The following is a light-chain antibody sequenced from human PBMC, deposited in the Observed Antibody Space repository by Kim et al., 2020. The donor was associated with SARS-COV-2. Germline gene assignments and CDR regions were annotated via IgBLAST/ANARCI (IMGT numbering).Light chain of an antibody. V-gene: IGLV6-57*02. J-gene: IGLJ1*01. Sequence: LTQPHSVSESPGKTVTISCTGSSGSIASNYVQWYQQRPGSAPTTVIYEDNQRPSGVPDRFSGSIDSSSNSASLTISGLKTEDEADYYCQSYDSSHYV. CDR1: SGSIASNY. CDR3: QSYDSSHYV. CDR2: EDN.